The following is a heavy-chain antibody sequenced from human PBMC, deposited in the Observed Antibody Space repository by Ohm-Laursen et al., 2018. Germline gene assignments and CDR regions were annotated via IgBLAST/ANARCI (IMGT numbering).Heavy chain of an antibody. D-gene: IGHD3-3*01. Sequence: SQTLSLTCTVSGGSISSYYWSWIRQPPGKGLEWIGYIYYSGSTNYNPSLKSRVTISVDTSKSQFSLKLSSVTAADTAVYYCARWDDLWSGWFDPWGQGTLVTVSS. CDR2: IYYSGST. CDR1: GGSISSYY. V-gene: IGHV4-59*01. J-gene: IGHJ5*02. CDR3: ARWDDLWSGWFDP.